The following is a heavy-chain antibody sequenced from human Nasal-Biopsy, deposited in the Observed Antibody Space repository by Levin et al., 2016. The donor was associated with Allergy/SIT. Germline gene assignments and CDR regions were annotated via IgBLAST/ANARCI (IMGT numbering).Heavy chain of an antibody. CDR2: ISSSSRNI. V-gene: IGHV3-11*06. Sequence: GESLKISCAASEFSFSDYYMIWIRQAPGKGLEWVSYISSSSRNIQYADSVKGRFTISRDNAKNSLYLQMDSLRVEDTAVYYCARSGQQLVGGFDYWGPGSPGHRLL. D-gene: IGHD6-13*01. CDR3: ARSGQQLVGGFDY. J-gene: IGHJ4*02. CDR1: EFSFSDYY.